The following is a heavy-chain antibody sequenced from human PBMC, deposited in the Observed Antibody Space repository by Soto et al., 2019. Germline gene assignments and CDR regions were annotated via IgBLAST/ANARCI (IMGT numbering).Heavy chain of an antibody. V-gene: IGHV3-30*03. Sequence: PGGSLRLSCAASGSTFSSYGMHWVRQAPGKGLEWVAVISYDGSNKYYADSVKGRFTISRDNSKNTLYLQMNSLRAEDTAVYYCARARWLHPFDYWGQVTLVTISS. CDR1: GSTFSSYG. CDR2: ISYDGSNK. D-gene: IGHD5-12*01. CDR3: ARARWLHPFDY. J-gene: IGHJ4*02.